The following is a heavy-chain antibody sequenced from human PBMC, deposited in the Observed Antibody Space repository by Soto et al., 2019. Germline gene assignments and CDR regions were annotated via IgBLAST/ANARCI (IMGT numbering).Heavy chain of an antibody. Sequence: SETLSLTCTVSGDSISAYYWGWIRQPPGKGLEWIGHIYNSGFTNYNPSLEGRVTISVDTSRNYFSLKVRSVTTADTAVYYCARLERTVTGYYYYYGVDVWGQGTTVTVSS. J-gene: IGHJ6*02. CDR1: GDSISAYY. D-gene: IGHD4-17*01. V-gene: IGHV4-59*01. CDR3: ARLERTVTGYYYYYGVDV. CDR2: IYNSGFT.